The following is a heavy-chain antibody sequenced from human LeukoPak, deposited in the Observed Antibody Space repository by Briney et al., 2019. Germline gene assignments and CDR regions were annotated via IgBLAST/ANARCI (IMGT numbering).Heavy chain of an antibody. V-gene: IGHV3-48*04. J-gene: IGHJ4*02. CDR1: GFTLSSYS. Sequence: GGSLRLSCAASGFTLSSYSMNWVRQAPGKGLEWVSYISSSSSTIYYADSVKGRFTISRDNAKNSLYLQMNSLRAEDTAVYYCARDRGRDGYNPYYFDYWGQGTLVTVSS. CDR2: ISSSSSTI. D-gene: IGHD5-24*01. CDR3: ARDRGRDGYNPYYFDY.